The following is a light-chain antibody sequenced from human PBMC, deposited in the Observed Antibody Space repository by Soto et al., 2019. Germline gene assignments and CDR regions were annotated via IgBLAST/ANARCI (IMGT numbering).Light chain of an antibody. V-gene: IGKV3-20*01. Sequence: EIVLTQSPGTLSLYPGERATLSCRASQSVGSSYLAWYQQKPGQAPRFLIYGASSRASGIPDRFSGSGSGTDFTITINRLEPEELAVYYCQQYATSLFTFGPGTKVDIK. CDR1: QSVGSSY. J-gene: IGKJ3*01. CDR2: GAS. CDR3: QQYATSLFT.